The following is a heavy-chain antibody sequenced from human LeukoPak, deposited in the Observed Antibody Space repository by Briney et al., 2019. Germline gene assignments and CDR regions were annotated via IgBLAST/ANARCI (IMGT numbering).Heavy chain of an antibody. J-gene: IGHJ4*02. Sequence: PGGSLRLSCAASGFAFSDYYMSWIRQAPGKGLEWVSYISSAGSTVYYADSVKGRVTISRDNTKNALYLQMNSLRAEDTAVYYCARENRYSSGWYLDYWGQGTLVTVSS. CDR2: ISSAGSTV. CDR3: ARENRYSSGWYLDY. V-gene: IGHV3-11*01. CDR1: GFAFSDYY. D-gene: IGHD6-19*01.